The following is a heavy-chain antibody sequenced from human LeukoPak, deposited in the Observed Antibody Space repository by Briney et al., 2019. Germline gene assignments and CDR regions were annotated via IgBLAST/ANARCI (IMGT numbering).Heavy chain of an antibody. CDR1: GYTFNVYY. CDR3: ARVDRPYSSSVGY. D-gene: IGHD6-19*01. J-gene: IGHJ4*02. Sequence: ASVKVSFKASGYTFNVYYMHWVRQAPGEGLEWMGWINPNTGGTNYAQKFQGRVTMTRDTSISTAYMELSRLRSDDTAVYYCARVDRPYSSSVGYWGQGTLVTVSS. CDR2: INPNTGGT. V-gene: IGHV1-2*02.